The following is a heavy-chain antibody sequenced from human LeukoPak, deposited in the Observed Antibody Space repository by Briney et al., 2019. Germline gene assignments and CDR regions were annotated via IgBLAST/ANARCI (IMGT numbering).Heavy chain of an antibody. Sequence: GVSLRLYCVASGFAVSSYWMSWVRQAPGKGLEWVANIKQDGGEKYYVDSVKGRLTISRDNAKNSLFLQMNSLRVEDTAVYYCARLGGSYYTYWGQGTLVTVSS. V-gene: IGHV3-7*01. CDR2: IKQDGGEK. J-gene: IGHJ4*02. CDR3: ARLGGSYYTY. CDR1: GFAVSSYW. D-gene: IGHD1-26*01.